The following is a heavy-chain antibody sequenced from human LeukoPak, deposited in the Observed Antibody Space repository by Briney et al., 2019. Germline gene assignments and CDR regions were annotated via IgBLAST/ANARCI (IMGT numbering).Heavy chain of an antibody. Sequence: GESLKISCKGSGYSFISYWIGWVRQMPGKGLEWMGVIYPGDSDTKYRPSFQGQVTISADKSISTAYLHWSSLKASDTAMYYCARLGGWETPDFYFDYWGQGTLVTVSS. V-gene: IGHV5-51*01. J-gene: IGHJ4*02. CDR2: IYPGDSDT. CDR3: ARLGGWETPDFYFDY. CDR1: GYSFISYW. D-gene: IGHD1-26*01.